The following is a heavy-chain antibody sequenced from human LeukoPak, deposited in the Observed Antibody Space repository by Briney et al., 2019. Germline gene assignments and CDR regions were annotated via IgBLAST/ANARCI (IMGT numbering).Heavy chain of an antibody. J-gene: IGHJ6*03. CDR3: ARGKDPDYYMDV. D-gene: IGHD2-15*01. CDR2: IWYDGSNK. Sequence: GGSLRLSCAASGFTFSSYGMHWVCQAPGKGLEWVAVIWYDGSNKYYADSVKGRFTISRDNSKNTLYLQMNSLRAEDTAVYYCARGKDPDYYMDVWGKGTTVTVSS. V-gene: IGHV3-33*01. CDR1: GFTFSSYG.